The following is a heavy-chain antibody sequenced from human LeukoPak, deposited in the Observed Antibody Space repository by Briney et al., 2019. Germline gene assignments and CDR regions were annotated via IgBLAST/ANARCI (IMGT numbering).Heavy chain of an antibody. CDR3: ARKLSESIYSGSYYWFDP. CDR2: IYYSGST. D-gene: IGHD1-26*01. J-gene: IGHJ5*02. CDR1: GGSISSHY. V-gene: IGHV4-59*08. Sequence: SETLSLTCTVSGGSISSHYWSWIRQPPGKGLEWIGYIYYSGSTNYSPSLKSRVTISVDTSKNQFSLKLSSVTAADTAVYYCARKLSESIYSGSYYWFDPWGQGTLVTVSS.